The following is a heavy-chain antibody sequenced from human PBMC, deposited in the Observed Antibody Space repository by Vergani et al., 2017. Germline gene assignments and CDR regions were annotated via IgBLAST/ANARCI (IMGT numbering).Heavy chain of an antibody. D-gene: IGHD4-23*01. Sequence: EVQLVESGGGLVQPGGSLRLSCAASGFTFSDHYMDWVRQAPGKGLEWVGRTRNKANSYTTEYAASVKGRFTISRENAKNSLYLQMNSLRAGDTAIYYCARAVSTTVGDPPGYWGQGTLVTVSS. CDR3: ARAVSTTVGDPPGY. CDR1: GFTFSDHY. CDR2: TRNKANSYTT. V-gene: IGHV3-72*01. J-gene: IGHJ4*02.